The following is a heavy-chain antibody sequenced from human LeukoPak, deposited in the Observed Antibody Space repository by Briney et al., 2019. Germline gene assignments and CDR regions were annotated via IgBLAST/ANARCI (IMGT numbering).Heavy chain of an antibody. CDR3: ARHNTTSGPDH. D-gene: IGHD1-14*01. CDR1: GGTSISNNHY. J-gene: IGHJ4*02. V-gene: IGHV4-39*01. Sequence: PSETLSLTRTVSGGTSISNNHYWDWIRQPQGKGLEWIGCIYYSGTTYSNPSLRSRLTISVDTSKNQFSLRLTSVTAADTAVYYCARHNTTSGPDHWGLGTLVTVSS. CDR2: IYYSGTT.